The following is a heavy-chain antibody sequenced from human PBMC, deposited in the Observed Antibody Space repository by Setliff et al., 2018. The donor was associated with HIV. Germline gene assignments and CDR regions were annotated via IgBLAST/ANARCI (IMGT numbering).Heavy chain of an antibody. CDR2: IYYTRFA. CDR1: GDSISSGSYF. D-gene: IGHD1-1*01. Sequence: PSETLSLTCSVSGDSISSGSYFWGWIRQTPGKGLEWIGNIYYTRFAYYNPSLKSRVTISLDTSKTHFFLNLTSVTDADTAVYFCTREGRGDPAMATTRIDYWGQGKLVTVLL. V-gene: IGHV4-39*02. CDR3: TREGRGDPAMATTRIDY. J-gene: IGHJ4*02.